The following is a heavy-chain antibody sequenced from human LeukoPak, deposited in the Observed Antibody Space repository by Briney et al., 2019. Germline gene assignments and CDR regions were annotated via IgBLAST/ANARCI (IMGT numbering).Heavy chain of an antibody. CDR3: ARARRIAARLYWYFDL. J-gene: IGHJ2*01. D-gene: IGHD6-6*01. CDR2: IYYSGST. V-gene: IGHV4-39*01. Sequence: SETLSLTCTVSGGSISSSSYYWGWIRQPPGKGLEWIGSIYYSGSTYYNPSLKSRVTISVDTSKNQFSLKLSSVTAADTAVYYCARARRIAARLYWYFDLWGRGTLVTVSS. CDR1: GGSISSSSYY.